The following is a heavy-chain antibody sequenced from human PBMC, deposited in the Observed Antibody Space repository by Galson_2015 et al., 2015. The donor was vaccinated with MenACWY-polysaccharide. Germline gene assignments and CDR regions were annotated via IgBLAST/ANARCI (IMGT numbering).Heavy chain of an antibody. V-gene: IGHV3-30-3*01. CDR2: VSYDGSNK. J-gene: IGHJ4*02. CDR1: GFTFSSYA. Sequence: SLRLSCAASGFTFSSYAMHWVRQAPGKGLEWVAVVSYDGSNKYYADSVKGRFTISRDNSKNTLYLQMNSLRAEDTAVYYCARLSLWSNSYYFDYWGQGTLVTVSS. D-gene: IGHD2-21*01. CDR3: ARLSLWSNSYYFDY.